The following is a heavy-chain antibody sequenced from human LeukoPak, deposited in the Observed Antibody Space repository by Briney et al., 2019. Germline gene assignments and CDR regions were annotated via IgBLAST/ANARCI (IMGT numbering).Heavy chain of an antibody. CDR2: ISSSGSTI. Sequence: GGSLRLSCAASGFTFSDYYMSWIRQAPGKGLEWVSYISSSGSTIYYADSVKGRFTISRDNAKNSLYLQMNSLRAEDTAVYYCARGDIVVVPAAVFDYWGQGTLVTVSS. V-gene: IGHV3-11*04. D-gene: IGHD2-2*01. CDR3: ARGDIVVVPAAVFDY. CDR1: GFTFSDYY. J-gene: IGHJ4*02.